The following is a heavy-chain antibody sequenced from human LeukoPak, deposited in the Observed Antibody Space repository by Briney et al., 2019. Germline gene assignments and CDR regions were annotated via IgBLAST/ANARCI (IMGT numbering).Heavy chain of an antibody. CDR2: IYYSGST. D-gene: IGHD6-13*01. V-gene: IGHV4-30-4*08. CDR3: ARPGIAADTNLTDY. Sequence: PSQTLSLTCTVSGGSISSGDYYWSWIRQPPGKGLEWIGYIYYSGSTYYNPSLKSRVTISVDTSKNQFSLKLSSVTAADTAVYYCARPGIAADTNLTDYWGQGTLVTVSS. J-gene: IGHJ4*02. CDR1: GGSISSGDYY.